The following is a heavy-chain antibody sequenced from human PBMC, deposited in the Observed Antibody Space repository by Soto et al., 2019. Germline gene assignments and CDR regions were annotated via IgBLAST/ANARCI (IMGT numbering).Heavy chain of an antibody. J-gene: IGHJ4*02. CDR2: IKSKTDGGTT. V-gene: IGHV3-15*07. CDR3: TTGPDYYYSYYFDY. CDR1: GFTFSNAW. Sequence: EVQLVESGGGLVKPGGSLRLSCAASGFTFSNAWMNWVRQAPGKGLEWVGRIKSKTDGGTTDYAAPVKGRFTISRDDSKNTLYLQMNSLKTEDTAVYYCTTGPDYYYSYYFDYWGQGTLVTVSS. D-gene: IGHD3-22*01.